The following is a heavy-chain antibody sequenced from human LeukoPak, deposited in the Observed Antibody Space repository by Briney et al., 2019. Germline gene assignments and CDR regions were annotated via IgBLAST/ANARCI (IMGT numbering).Heavy chain of an antibody. J-gene: IGHJ4*02. Sequence: GGSLRLSCAASGFTFSSYWMHWVRQAPGKGLVWVSRINSDGSSTSYADSVKGRFTISRDNAKNTLYLQMNSLRDEDTAVYYCARDHRWELLFDYWGQGTLVTVSS. CDR1: GFTFSSYW. CDR3: ARDHRWELLFDY. CDR2: INSDGSST. D-gene: IGHD1-26*01. V-gene: IGHV3-74*01.